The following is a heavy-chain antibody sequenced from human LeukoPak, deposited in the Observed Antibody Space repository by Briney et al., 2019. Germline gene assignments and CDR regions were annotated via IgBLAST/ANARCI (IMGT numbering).Heavy chain of an antibody. CDR1: GFTFSSYG. Sequence: GGSLRLSCAASGFTFSSYGMHWVRQAPGKGLEWVAFIRYDGSNKYYADSVKGRFTISRDNSKNTLYLQMNSLRAEDTAVYYCAKVVPGTYDSSGYYDYWGQGTLVTVSS. CDR3: AKVVPGTYDSSGYYDY. CDR2: IRYDGSNK. V-gene: IGHV3-30*02. D-gene: IGHD3-22*01. J-gene: IGHJ4*02.